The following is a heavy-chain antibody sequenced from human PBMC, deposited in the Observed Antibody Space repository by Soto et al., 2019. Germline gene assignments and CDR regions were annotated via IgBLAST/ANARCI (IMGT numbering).Heavy chain of an antibody. CDR3: ASYCSSSSCYPHFDY. D-gene: IGHD2-2*01. CDR2: IHYSGST. J-gene: IGHJ4*02. Sequence: SETLSLTCTVSGGSISSYYWSWIRQPPGKGLEWIGYIHYSGSTNYNPSLKSRVTMSIDTSKNQFSLRLSSVTAADTAVYYCASYCSSSSCYPHFDYWGQGTLVTVS. V-gene: IGHV4-59*01. CDR1: GGSISSYY.